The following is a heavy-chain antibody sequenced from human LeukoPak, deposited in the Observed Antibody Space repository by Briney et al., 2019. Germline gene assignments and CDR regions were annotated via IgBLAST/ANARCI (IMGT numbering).Heavy chain of an antibody. D-gene: IGHD1-26*01. CDR3: AKDKGLISGKYYFDY. Sequence: GGSLRLSCAASGFTFSDYAIHWARQAPGKGLEWVGFIWYDGSNNYHADSVKGRFTISRDNSNNMVYLQMNSLRSEDTAVYYCAKDKGLISGKYYFDYWGQGALVTVPS. V-gene: IGHV3-30*02. J-gene: IGHJ4*02. CDR2: IWYDGSNN. CDR1: GFTFSDYA.